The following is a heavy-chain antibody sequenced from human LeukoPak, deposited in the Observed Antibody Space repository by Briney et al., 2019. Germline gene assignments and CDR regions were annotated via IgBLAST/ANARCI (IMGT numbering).Heavy chain of an antibody. D-gene: IGHD4-17*01. CDR3: ARGEIDYGDGYYYGMDV. J-gene: IGHJ6*02. CDR1: GYTFTRYG. CDR2: ISAYNSNT. Sequence: SVNLSCKASGYTFTRYGTSWVRHPPGQGLEWRGWISAYNSNTNAAQKLQGRGTMTTDTSTSTAYMELRSLRSDDAAVYYCARGEIDYGDGYYYGMDVWGQGTTVTVSS. V-gene: IGHV1-18*01.